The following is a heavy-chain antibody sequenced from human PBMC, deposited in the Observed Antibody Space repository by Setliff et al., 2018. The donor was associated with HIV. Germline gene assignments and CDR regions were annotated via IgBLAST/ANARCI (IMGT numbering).Heavy chain of an antibody. Sequence: LSLTCAVYGGSFSDYYWTWIRQPPGKGLEWIGEINDSGSTNCNPSLKSRVTMSVDTTKNQFSLKLSSVTAADTAVYYCARLKGQYSSSSGRTWFDPWGQGTQVTVSS. J-gene: IGHJ5*02. CDR2: INDSGST. CDR3: ARLKGQYSSSSGRTWFDP. D-gene: IGHD6-6*01. CDR1: GGSFSDYY. V-gene: IGHV4-34*01.